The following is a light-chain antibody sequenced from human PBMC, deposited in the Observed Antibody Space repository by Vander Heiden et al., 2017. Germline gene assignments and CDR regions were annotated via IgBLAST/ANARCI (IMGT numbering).Light chain of an antibody. Sequence: TQSPGTLSLSPGERATLSCRASQSVSSSYLAWYQQKPGQAPRLLIYGASSRATGIPDRFSGSGSGTDFTLTISRLEPEDFAVYYCQQYGSSPRTFGQGTKVEIK. CDR1: QSVSSSY. CDR3: QQYGSSPRT. V-gene: IGKV3-20*01. CDR2: GAS. J-gene: IGKJ1*01.